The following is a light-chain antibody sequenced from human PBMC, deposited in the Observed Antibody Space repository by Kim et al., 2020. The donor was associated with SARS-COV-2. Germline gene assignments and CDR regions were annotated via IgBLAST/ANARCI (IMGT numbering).Light chain of an antibody. CDR3: QQYSRYSLT. V-gene: IGKV1-5*03. CDR2: KAF. J-gene: IGKJ4*01. CDR1: QSISDW. Sequence: DIQMTQSPSTLSASVGDRVTITCRASQSISDWLAWYQQKAGKAPKLLIYKAFSLEGGVPSRFSGSGSGTEFTLTISSLQPDAVATYCRQQYSRYSLTFGEGNKVEIK.